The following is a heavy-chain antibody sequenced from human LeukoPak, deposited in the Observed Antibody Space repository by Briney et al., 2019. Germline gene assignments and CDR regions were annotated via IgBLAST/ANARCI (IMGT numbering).Heavy chain of an antibody. CDR1: GFTFSSYA. J-gene: IGHJ4*02. CDR3: AKNGGPVRI. V-gene: IGHV3-23*01. D-gene: IGHD4-23*01. Sequence: GGSLRLSCAASGFTFSSYAMSWVRQAPGQGLEWVSAISGSGGSTYYAASVTGRFTSSRDYSKYTRYLQMKSLRAEDTAVYDCAKNGGPVRIWGEGTLFTVSS. CDR2: ISGSGGST.